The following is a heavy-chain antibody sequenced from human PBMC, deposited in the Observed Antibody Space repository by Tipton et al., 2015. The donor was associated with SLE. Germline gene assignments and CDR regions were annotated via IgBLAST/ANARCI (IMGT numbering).Heavy chain of an antibody. CDR2: IFYTGST. Sequence: TLSLTCSLSGGFISTDYWSWIRQPPGKGLEWIGYIFYTGSTDYNPSLKRRVTISLDTSKNQFSLRLTSVTAADTAVYYCARLSTDYADRSGYGYFDHWGQGTLVTVSS. J-gene: IGHJ4*02. CDR3: ARLSTDYADRSGYGYFDH. CDR1: GGFISTDY. V-gene: IGHV4-59*01. D-gene: IGHD3-22*01.